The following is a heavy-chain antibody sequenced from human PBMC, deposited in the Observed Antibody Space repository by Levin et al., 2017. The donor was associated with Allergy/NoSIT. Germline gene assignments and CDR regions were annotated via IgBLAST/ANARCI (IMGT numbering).Heavy chain of an antibody. CDR1: GFTFSSYA. V-gene: IGHV3-30-3*01. D-gene: IGHD6-19*01. CDR2: ISYDGSNK. Sequence: GESLKISCAASGFTFSSYAMHWVRQAPGKGLEWVAVISYDGSNKYYADSVKGRFTISRDNSKNTLYLQMNSLRAEDTAVYYCAREGSSGWMGGHAFDIWGQGTMVTVSS. CDR3: AREGSSGWMGGHAFDI. J-gene: IGHJ3*02.